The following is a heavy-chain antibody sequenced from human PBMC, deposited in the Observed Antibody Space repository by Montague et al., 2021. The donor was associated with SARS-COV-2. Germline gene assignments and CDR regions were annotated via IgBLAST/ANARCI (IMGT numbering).Heavy chain of an antibody. V-gene: IGHV4-30-4*01. CDR2: IYYSGST. D-gene: IGHD2-15*01. J-gene: IGHJ4*02. CDR3: ARAYIGYVDY. Sequence: IYYSGSTYYNPSLKSRVTISVDTSKNQFSLKLSSVTAAYTAVYYCARAYIGYVDYWGQGTRVTVS.